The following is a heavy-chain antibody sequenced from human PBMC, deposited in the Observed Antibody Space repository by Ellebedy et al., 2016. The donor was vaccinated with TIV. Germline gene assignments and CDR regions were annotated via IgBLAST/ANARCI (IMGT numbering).Heavy chain of an antibody. CDR1: GFIFGSYG. J-gene: IGHJ4*02. CDR3: ATHYSYTSGNHYAGGY. CDR2: ISYDGRNK. D-gene: IGHD3-22*01. Sequence: GESLKISCAASGFIFGSYGMHWVRQAPGKGLEWVAGISYDGRNKNYADSVKGRFTISRDNSKSTLYLQMNSLRPEDTAVYYCATHYSYTSGNHYAGGYWGQGTLGTVSS. V-gene: IGHV3-30*03.